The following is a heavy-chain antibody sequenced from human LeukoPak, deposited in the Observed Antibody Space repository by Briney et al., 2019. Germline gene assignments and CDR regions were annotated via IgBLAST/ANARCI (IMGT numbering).Heavy chain of an antibody. CDR3: ARGSKHYYDSSGYYQTYYFDY. D-gene: IGHD3-22*01. J-gene: IGHJ4*02. V-gene: IGHV4-34*01. CDR1: GGSFSGYY. Sequence: SETLSLTCAVYGGSFSGYYWSWIRQPPGKGLEWIGEINPSGSTNYNPSLKSRVTISVDTSKNQFSLKLSSVTAADTAVYYCARGSKHYYDSSGYYQTYYFDYWGQGTLVTVSS. CDR2: INPSGST.